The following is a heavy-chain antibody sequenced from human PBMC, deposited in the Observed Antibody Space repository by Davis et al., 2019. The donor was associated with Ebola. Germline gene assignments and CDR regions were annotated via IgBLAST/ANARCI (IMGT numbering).Heavy chain of an antibody. CDR2: ISSNGGST. D-gene: IGHD6-13*01. J-gene: IGHJ6*02. V-gene: IGHV3-64D*06. CDR3: VKGGIPAAVPYGMDV. Sequence: GGSLRLSCSASGFTFSIYAMHWVRQAPGKGLEYVSAISSNGGSTYYADSVKGRFTISRDNSKNTLYLQMSSLRAEDTAVYYCVKGGIPAAVPYGMDVWGQGTTVTVSS. CDR1: GFTFSIYA.